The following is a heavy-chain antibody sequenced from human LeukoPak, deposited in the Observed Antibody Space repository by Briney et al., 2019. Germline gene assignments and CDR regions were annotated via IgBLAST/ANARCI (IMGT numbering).Heavy chain of an antibody. D-gene: IGHD2-15*01. CDR3: ARTPRIEPYFYMDV. V-gene: IGHV4-4*08. Sequence: PSETLSLTCTVSGGSISSYYWNWIRQSPGKGLEWIGHIYPSGSTNYNPSLKSRLTMSVDTSKNHFSLKLSSVTAADTAVYFCARTPRIEPYFYMDVWGNGTAVTVSS. CDR2: IYPSGST. J-gene: IGHJ6*03. CDR1: GGSISSYY.